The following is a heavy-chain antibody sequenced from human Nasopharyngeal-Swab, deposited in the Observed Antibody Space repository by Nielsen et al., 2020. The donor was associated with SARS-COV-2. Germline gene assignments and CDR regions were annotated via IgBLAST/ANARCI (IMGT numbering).Heavy chain of an antibody. CDR2: VTGSGYGT. D-gene: IGHD3-10*01. V-gene: IGHV3-11*03. Sequence: GESLKISCAASGFTFSDYYMSWIRQAPGKGLEWVSVVTGSGYGTDYADSVKGRFTISRDNAKNTLYLQMNSLRAEDTAVYYCARKDVFAYGVDAFDIWGQGTMVTVSS. CDR1: GFTFSDYY. CDR3: ARKDVFAYGVDAFDI. J-gene: IGHJ3*02.